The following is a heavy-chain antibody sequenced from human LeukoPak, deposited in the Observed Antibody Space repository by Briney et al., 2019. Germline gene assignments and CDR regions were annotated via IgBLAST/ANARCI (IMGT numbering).Heavy chain of an antibody. CDR3: AREYSSSWRRFDY. V-gene: IGHV3-30*04. J-gene: IGHJ4*02. D-gene: IGHD6-13*01. Sequence: PGGSLRLSCAASGFTFSSYAMHWVRQAPGKGLEWVAVISYDGSNEYYADPVKGRFTISRDNSKNTLYLQMNSLRAEDTAVYNCAREYSSSWRRFDYWGQGTLVTVSS. CDR1: GFTFSSYA. CDR2: ISYDGSNE.